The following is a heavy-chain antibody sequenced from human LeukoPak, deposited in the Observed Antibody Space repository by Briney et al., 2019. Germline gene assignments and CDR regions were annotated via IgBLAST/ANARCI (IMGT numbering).Heavy chain of an antibody. CDR2: IYTSGNT. J-gene: IGHJ2*01. V-gene: IGHV4-61*02. D-gene: IGHD6-6*01. CDR1: GGSISSGSYY. Sequence: PSQTLSLTCTVSGGSISSGSYYWSWIRQPAGKGLEWIGRIYTSGNTNYNPSLKSRVTISVDTSKNQFSLKLSSVTAADTAVYYCVRDSSSSAWYFDLWGRGTLVTVSS. CDR3: VRDSSSSAWYFDL.